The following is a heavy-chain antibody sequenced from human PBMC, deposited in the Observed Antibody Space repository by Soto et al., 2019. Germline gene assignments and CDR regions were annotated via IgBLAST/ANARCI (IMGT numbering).Heavy chain of an antibody. Sequence: EVQLLDSGGNLVQPGGSLRLSCAASGFTFSTYAMSWVRQAPGKGLEWVSAISNSGGSTYYANSVKGRFTISRDNSKNTRYLQMNSLRAEDTAVYYCAKPVDSSGWRFDYWGQGTLVTVSS. V-gene: IGHV3-23*01. D-gene: IGHD6-19*01. J-gene: IGHJ4*02. CDR2: ISNSGGST. CDR1: GFTFSTYA. CDR3: AKPVDSSGWRFDY.